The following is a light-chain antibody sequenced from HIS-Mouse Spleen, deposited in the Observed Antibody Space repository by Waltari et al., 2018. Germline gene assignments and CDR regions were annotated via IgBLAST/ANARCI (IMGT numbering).Light chain of an antibody. J-gene: IGLJ3*02. CDR2: GNS. CDR1: SSNIGAGYD. Sequence: QSVLTQPPSVSGAPGQRVTISCTGSSSNIGAGYDVHWYQQLPGTAPKLLSYGNSNRPSGVPDRVAGSKSGTSASLAITGLQAEDEAEYYCQSYDSSLSGWVFGGGTKLTVL. CDR3: QSYDSSLSGWV. V-gene: IGLV1-40*01.